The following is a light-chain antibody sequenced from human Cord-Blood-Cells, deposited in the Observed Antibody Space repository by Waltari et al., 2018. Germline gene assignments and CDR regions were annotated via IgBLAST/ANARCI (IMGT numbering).Light chain of an antibody. CDR1: SSDVGGYNY. CDR3: SSYTSGSTLV. V-gene: IGLV2-14*01. Sequence: QSALTQPASVSGSPGQSITISCTGTSSDVGGYNYVSWYQQHPGKAPKLMIYDVSKRPSGVSNRFSVSKSGNTASLTISGLQAEDEADYYCSSYTSGSTLVFGGGTKLTVL. J-gene: IGLJ2*01. CDR2: DVS.